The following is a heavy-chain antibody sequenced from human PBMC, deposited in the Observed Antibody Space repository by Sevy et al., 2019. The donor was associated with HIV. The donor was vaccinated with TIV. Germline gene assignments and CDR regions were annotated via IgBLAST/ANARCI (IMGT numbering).Heavy chain of an antibody. CDR3: ARHIAADYYFDY. CDR2: ISSSSSYI. CDR1: GFTFSSYS. Sequence: GSLRLSCAASGFTFSSYSMNWVRQAPGKGLEWVSSISSSSSYIYYADSVKGRFTISRDNAKNSLYLQMNSLRAEDTAVYYCARHIAADYYFDYWGQGTLVTVSS. D-gene: IGHD6-13*01. J-gene: IGHJ4*02. V-gene: IGHV3-21*01.